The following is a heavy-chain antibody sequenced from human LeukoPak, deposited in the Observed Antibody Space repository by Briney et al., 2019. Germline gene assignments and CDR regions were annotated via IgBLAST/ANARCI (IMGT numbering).Heavy chain of an antibody. CDR1: GGSISSYY. J-gene: IGHJ5*02. Sequence: PSETLSLTCTVSGGSISSYYWSWIRQPPGKGLEWIGYIYYSGSTNYNPSLKSRVTISVDTSKNQFSLTLSSVTAADTAVYYCASVAAKEDRWFDPWGQGTLVTVSS. D-gene: IGHD2-15*01. V-gene: IGHV4-59*01. CDR2: IYYSGST. CDR3: ASVAAKEDRWFDP.